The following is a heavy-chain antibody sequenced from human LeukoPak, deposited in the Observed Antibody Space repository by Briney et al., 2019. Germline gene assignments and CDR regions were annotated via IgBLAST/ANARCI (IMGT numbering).Heavy chain of an antibody. J-gene: IGHJ6*02. CDR3: ARDREGQWPIPYYYYGMDV. CDR1: GFTFSSYS. D-gene: IGHD6-19*01. V-gene: IGHV3-21*01. Sequence: GGSLTLSCAASGFTFSSYSMNWVRQAPGKGLEWVSSITSSSYIYYADSVKGRFTISRDNAKNSLYLQMNSLRAEDTAVYYCARDREGQWPIPYYYYGMDVWGQGTTVTVSS. CDR2: ITSSSYI.